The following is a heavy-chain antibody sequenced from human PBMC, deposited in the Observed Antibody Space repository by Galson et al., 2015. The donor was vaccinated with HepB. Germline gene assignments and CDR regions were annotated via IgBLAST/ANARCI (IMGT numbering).Heavy chain of an antibody. J-gene: IGHJ4*02. V-gene: IGHV1-2*06. CDR3: ARDRDYYGSGSYNY. CDR2: INPNSGGT. Sequence: SVKVSCKASGYTFTGYYMHWVRQAPGQGLEWMGRINPNSGGTNYAQKFQGRVTMTRDTSISTAYMELSRLRSDDTAVYYCARDRDYYGSGSYNYWGQGTLVTVSS. CDR1: GYTFTGYY. D-gene: IGHD3-10*01.